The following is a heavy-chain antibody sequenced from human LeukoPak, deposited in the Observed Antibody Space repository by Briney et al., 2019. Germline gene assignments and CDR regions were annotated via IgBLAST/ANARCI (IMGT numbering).Heavy chain of an antibody. CDR1: GFTFSSYA. Sequence: PGGSLRLSCAASGFTFSSYAMSWVRQAPGKGLEWVSAISGSGGSTYYADSVKGRFTISRDNSKNTLYLQMNSLRAEDTAVYYCARLDYDFWSGYPAYWGQGTLVTVSS. CDR2: ISGSGGST. CDR3: ARLDYDFWSGYPAY. J-gene: IGHJ4*02. D-gene: IGHD3-3*01. V-gene: IGHV3-23*01.